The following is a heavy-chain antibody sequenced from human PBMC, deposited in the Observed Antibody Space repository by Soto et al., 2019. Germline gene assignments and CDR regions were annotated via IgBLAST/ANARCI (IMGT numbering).Heavy chain of an antibody. CDR3: ARHDSSGFYYYYGMDV. V-gene: IGHV5-51*01. Sequence: GESLKISCKGSGYSFTSYWIGWVRQMPGKGLEWMGIIYPGDSDTRYSPSFQGQVTSSADKSISTAYLQWSSLKASDTAMYYCARHDSSGFYYYYGMDVWGQGTTVTVSS. J-gene: IGHJ6*02. CDR1: GYSFTSYW. D-gene: IGHD6-19*01. CDR2: IYPGDSDT.